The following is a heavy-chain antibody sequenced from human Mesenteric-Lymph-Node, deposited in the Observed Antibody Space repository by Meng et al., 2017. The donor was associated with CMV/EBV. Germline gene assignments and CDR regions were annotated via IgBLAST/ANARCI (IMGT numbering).Heavy chain of an antibody. D-gene: IGHD1-26*01. V-gene: IGHV3-21*01. CDR1: GFIFSSYT. CDR3: ARRSGSSYDY. CDR2: ISGSSNYI. J-gene: IGHJ4*02. Sequence: LYCAASGFIFSSYTMNWVRQAPGKGLEWVSSISGSSNYILYPDSVKGRFTISRDNAKSSLYLQVNTLRPEDTAVYYCARRSGSSYDYWGQGTLVTVSS.